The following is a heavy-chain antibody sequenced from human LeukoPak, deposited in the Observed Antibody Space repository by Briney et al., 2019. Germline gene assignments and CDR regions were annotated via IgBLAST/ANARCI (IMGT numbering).Heavy chain of an antibody. CDR2: ITMSSTYI. J-gene: IGHJ6*03. CDR1: GFSFNTYN. CDR3: ARARIAVAGPEDYYYYYYMDV. Sequence: GGSLRLSCAASGFSFNTYNMNWVRQAPGKGLEWVSSITMSSTYIYYADSVKGRFTISRDNAKSSVFLQMNSLRAEDTAVYYCARARIAVAGPEDYYYYYYMDVWGKGTTVTVSS. V-gene: IGHV3-21*01. D-gene: IGHD6-19*01.